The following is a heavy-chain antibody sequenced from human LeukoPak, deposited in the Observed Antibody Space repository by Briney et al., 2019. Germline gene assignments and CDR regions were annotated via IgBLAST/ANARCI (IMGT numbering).Heavy chain of an antibody. Sequence: ASVKVSCKASGYTFTSYGISWVRQALGQGLEWMGWISAYNGNTNYAQKLQGRVTMTTDTSTSTAYMELRSLRSDDTAVYYCARVPDYGDYYSYFDYWGQGTLVTVSS. V-gene: IGHV1-18*01. J-gene: IGHJ4*02. CDR1: GYTFTSYG. CDR3: ARVPDYGDYYSYFDY. D-gene: IGHD4-17*01. CDR2: ISAYNGNT.